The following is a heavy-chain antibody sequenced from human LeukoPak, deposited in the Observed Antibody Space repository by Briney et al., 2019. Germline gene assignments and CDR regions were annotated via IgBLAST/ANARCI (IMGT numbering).Heavy chain of an antibody. CDR1: GFTFSSYE. CDR2: ISSSGSTI. Sequence: GGSLRLSCAASGFTFSSYEMNWVRQAPGKGLEWVSYISSSGSTIYYADSVKGRFTISRDNAKSSLYLQMNRLRAEDTAVYYCARESADCSSTSCYLWASYYFDYWGQGTLVTVSS. CDR3: ARESADCSSTSCYLWASYYFDY. V-gene: IGHV3-48*03. J-gene: IGHJ4*02. D-gene: IGHD2-2*01.